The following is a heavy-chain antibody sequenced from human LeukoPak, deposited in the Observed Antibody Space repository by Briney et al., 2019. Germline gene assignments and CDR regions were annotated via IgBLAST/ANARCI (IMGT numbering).Heavy chain of an antibody. D-gene: IGHD3-22*01. V-gene: IGHV4-39*01. CDR3: ARGARRITMIVVLITGAFDI. Sequence: KPSETLSLTCTVSGGSISSSSYYWGWIRQPPGKGLEWIGSIYYSGSTYYNPSLKSRVTISVDTSKNQFSLKLSSVTAADTAVYYCARGARRITMIVVLITGAFDIWGQGTMVTVSS. CDR2: IYYSGST. J-gene: IGHJ3*02. CDR1: GGSISSSSYY.